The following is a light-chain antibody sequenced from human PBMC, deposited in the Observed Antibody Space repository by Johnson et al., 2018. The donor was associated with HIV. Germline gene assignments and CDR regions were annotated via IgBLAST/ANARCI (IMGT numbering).Light chain of an antibody. V-gene: IGLV1-51*02. J-gene: IGLJ1*01. CDR2: ENN. CDR1: SSNIGNNY. Sequence: QSVLTQPPSVSAAPGQKVTISCSGSSSNIGNNYVSWYQQLPETAPKLLIYENNKRPSGIPDRFSGSKSGTSSTLGVTGLQTGAEADYFCGTWDSSLSAGVFGTGTKVTVL. CDR3: GTWDSSLSAGV.